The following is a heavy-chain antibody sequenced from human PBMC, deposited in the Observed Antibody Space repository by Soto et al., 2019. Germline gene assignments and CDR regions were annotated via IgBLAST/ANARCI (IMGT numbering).Heavy chain of an antibody. V-gene: IGHV5-51*01. CDR1: GYSFTSYW. J-gene: IGHJ6*02. CDR3: ARRDGSGTYGMDV. CDR2: IYPGYSGT. Sequence: GESLTISCNGSGYSFTSYWIGWVRQRPGKGLEWMGIIYPGYSGTRYSPSFQRQVTISADKSISTAYLQWSSLKASDTAMYYCARRDGSGTYGMDVWGQGTTVTVSS. D-gene: IGHD3-10*01.